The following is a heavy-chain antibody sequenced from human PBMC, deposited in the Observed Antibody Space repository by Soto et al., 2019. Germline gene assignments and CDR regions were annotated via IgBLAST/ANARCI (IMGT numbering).Heavy chain of an antibody. V-gene: IGHV4-39*07. J-gene: IGHJ6*02. Sequence: SETLSLTCTITGGSMGSSSTCCWGWMRQPPGKGLEWIAGFFNGGNTYYNPSVRSRVTISVDTSKNQFSLKLTSVTAADTAMYYCARLGGYCSSTSCSGYSGMDAWGQGTTLTVSS. CDR3: ARLGGYCSSTSCSGYSGMDA. CDR2: FFNGGNT. CDR1: GGSMGSSSTCC. D-gene: IGHD2-2*01.